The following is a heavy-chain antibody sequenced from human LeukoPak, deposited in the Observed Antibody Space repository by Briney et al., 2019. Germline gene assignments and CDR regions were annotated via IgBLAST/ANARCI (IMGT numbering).Heavy chain of an antibody. J-gene: IGHJ4*02. CDR2: ITSSSSYI. Sequence: GGSLRLSCAASGFTFSSYSMNWVRQAPGKGLEWVSSITSSSSYIYYADSVKGRFTISRDNAKNSLYLQMNSLRAEDTALYYCARLLYGSGSYYKPFDYWGQGTLVTVSS. CDR3: ARLLYGSGSYYKPFDY. CDR1: GFTFSSYS. V-gene: IGHV3-21*04. D-gene: IGHD3-10*01.